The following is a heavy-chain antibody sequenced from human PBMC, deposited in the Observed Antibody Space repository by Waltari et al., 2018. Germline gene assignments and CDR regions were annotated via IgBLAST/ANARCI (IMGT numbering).Heavy chain of an antibody. V-gene: IGHV4-39*07. D-gene: IGHD5-18*01. J-gene: IGHJ4*02. Sequence: QLQLQESGPGLVKPSETLSLTCTVSGSSISSSSYYWGWIRQPPGKGLEWIGSIYYSGSTYYNPSLKSRVTISVDTSKNQFSLKLSSVTAADTAVYYCARLAGYSYKVYYFDYWGKGTLVTVSS. CDR3: ARLAGYSYKVYYFDY. CDR1: GSSISSSSYY. CDR2: IYYSGST.